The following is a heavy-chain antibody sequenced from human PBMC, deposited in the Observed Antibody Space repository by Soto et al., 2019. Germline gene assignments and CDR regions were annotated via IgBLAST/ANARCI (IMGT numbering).Heavy chain of an antibody. V-gene: IGHV3-33*01. Sequence: QVQLVESGGGVVQPGRSLRLSCAASGFTFSSYGMHWVRQSPGKGLEWVAVIWYDGSNKYYADSVKGRFTISRDNSKNTVYLQMNRLRAEDKDVYYCARGRVASAGTPYGGQVTLVTVAS. J-gene: IGHJ4*02. CDR1: GFTFSSYG. D-gene: IGHD6-13*01. CDR2: IWYDGSNK. CDR3: ARGRVASAGTPY.